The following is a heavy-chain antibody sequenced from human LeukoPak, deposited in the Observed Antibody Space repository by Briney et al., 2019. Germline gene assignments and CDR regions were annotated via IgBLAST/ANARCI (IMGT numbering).Heavy chain of an antibody. D-gene: IGHD3-22*01. J-gene: IGHJ4*02. CDR3: AKDRMYYYDSSGYPEALDY. Sequence: PGGSLRLSCVAAGFTFSRFEMNWVRQAPGKGLEWISHISTGTYIAYTDSVKGRFTISRDNAKNSLYLQMNSLRAEDTAVYYCAKDRMYYYDSSGYPEALDYWGQGTLVTVSS. CDR1: GFTFSRFE. V-gene: IGHV3-21*05. CDR2: ISTGTYI.